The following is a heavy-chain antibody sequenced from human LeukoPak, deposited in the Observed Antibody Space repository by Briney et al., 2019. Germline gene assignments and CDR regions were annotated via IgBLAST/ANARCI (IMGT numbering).Heavy chain of an antibody. Sequence: PSETLSLTCTVSGGSISSSSYYWGWIRQPSGKGLEWIGSIYYSGSTYYNPSLKSRVTISVDTSKNQFSLKLSSVTAADTAVYYCARGRIRLLRFLEWLSNWGQGTLVTVSS. CDR1: GGSISSSSYY. D-gene: IGHD3-3*01. J-gene: IGHJ4*02. V-gene: IGHV4-39*07. CDR3: ARGRIRLLRFLEWLSN. CDR2: IYYSGST.